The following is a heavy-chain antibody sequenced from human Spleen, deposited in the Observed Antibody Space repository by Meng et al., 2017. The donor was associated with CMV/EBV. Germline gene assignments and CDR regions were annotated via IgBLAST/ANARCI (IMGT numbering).Heavy chain of an antibody. V-gene: IGHV3-53*01. CDR1: GFTVSSNY. D-gene: IGHD2-21*01. Sequence: GESLKISCAASGFTVSSNYMSWVRQAPGKGLEWVSVIYSGGSTYYADSVKVRFTISRDNSKNTLSLQMNSLRAEDTAVYYCASSVVVIAYDAFDIWGQGTMVTVSS. CDR3: ASSVVVIAYDAFDI. CDR2: IYSGGST. J-gene: IGHJ3*02.